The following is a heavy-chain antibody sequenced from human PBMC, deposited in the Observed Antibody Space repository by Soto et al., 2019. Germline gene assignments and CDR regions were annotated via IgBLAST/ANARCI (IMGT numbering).Heavy chain of an antibody. D-gene: IGHD5-12*01. J-gene: IGHJ6*03. Sequence: QVQLVQSGAEVKEPGASVTVSCRASGDRFTDYYMHWVRQAPGQGLEWMGWINPNSGVTKYAQKFQGWVTMTRDTSIRTVYMQLSRVRFYGTAIFFWGRESGGATAPLGYYYFYMDVWGTGTTVTVSS. CDR2: INPNSGVT. V-gene: IGHV1-2*04. CDR3: GRESGGATAPLGYYYFYMDV. CDR1: GDRFTDYY.